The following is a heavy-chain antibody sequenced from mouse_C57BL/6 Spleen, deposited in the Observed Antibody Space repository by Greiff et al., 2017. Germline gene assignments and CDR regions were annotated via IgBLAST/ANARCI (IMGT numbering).Heavy chain of an antibody. CDR1: GFTFSSYA. V-gene: IGHV5-4*01. D-gene: IGHD4-1*01. CDR2: ISDGGSYT. Sequence: EVKLVESGGGLVKPGGSLKLSCAASGFTFSSYAMSWVRQTPEKRLEWVATISDGGSYTYYPDNVKGRFTISRDNAKNNLYLQMSHLKSEDTAMYYCARERKNWVFDYWGQGTTLTVSS. J-gene: IGHJ2*01. CDR3: ARERKNWVFDY.